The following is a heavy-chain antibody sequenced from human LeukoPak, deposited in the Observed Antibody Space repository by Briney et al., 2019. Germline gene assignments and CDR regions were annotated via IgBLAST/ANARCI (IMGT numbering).Heavy chain of an antibody. Sequence: GGSLRLSCAASGFTFRTHWMNWVRQAPGKGLEWVANIKLDGSETYYVDSVKGRFTVTRDNAQSSLHLQMDSLRGEDTAVYYCLAGGGYWGQGTLVTVSS. J-gene: IGHJ4*02. CDR2: IKLDGSET. D-gene: IGHD3-10*01. V-gene: IGHV3-7*01. CDR3: LAGGGY. CDR1: GFTFRTHW.